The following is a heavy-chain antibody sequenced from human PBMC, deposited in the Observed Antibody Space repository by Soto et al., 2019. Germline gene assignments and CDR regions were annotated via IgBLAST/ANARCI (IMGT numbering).Heavy chain of an antibody. V-gene: IGHV4-38-2*02. CDR3: ARDIALGIFDY. Sequence: SETLSLTCAVSGYSISSGYYWGWIRQPPGKGLEWIGSIYHSGSTYYNPSLKSLFTISVDTSKSQFSLKLSSVTAADTAVYYCARDIALGIFDYWGQGTLLTVSS. D-gene: IGHD6-13*01. CDR1: GYSISSGYY. J-gene: IGHJ4*02. CDR2: IYHSGST.